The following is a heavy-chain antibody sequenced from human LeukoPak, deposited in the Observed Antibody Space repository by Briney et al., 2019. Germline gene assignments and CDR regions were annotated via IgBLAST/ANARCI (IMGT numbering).Heavy chain of an antibody. Sequence: PSETLSLTCTVSGGSISSSSYYWSWIRQPPGKGLEWIGYIYYSGSTNYNPSLKSRVTISVDTSKNQFSLKLSSVTAADTAVYYCARETRSYYDFLTGYQDAFDIGGQGTMVTVSS. CDR3: ARETRSYYDFLTGYQDAFDI. CDR1: GGSISSSSYY. J-gene: IGHJ3*02. V-gene: IGHV4-61*01. CDR2: IYYSGST. D-gene: IGHD3-9*01.